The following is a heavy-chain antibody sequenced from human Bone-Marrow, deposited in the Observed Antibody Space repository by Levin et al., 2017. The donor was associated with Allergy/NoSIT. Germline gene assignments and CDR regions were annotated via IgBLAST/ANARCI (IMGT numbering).Heavy chain of an antibody. D-gene: IGHD3-22*01. V-gene: IGHV3-21*01. Sequence: GESLKISCAASGILFSSYDMNWVRQAPGKGLEWVSSISAGGNYIYYADSVKGRFTISRDNAKNSLFLQMNSLRAEDTAVYYCASWAMYHYDRSAFDYFYYAMDVWGQGTTVAVSS. J-gene: IGHJ6*02. CDR3: ASWAMYHYDRSAFDYFYYAMDV. CDR1: GILFSSYD. CDR2: ISAGGNYI.